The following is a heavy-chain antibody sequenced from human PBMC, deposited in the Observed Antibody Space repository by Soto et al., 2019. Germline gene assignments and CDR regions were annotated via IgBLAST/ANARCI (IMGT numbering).Heavy chain of an antibody. V-gene: IGHV4-34*01. CDR1: GGSFSGYY. CDR3: AMYGSGSYNGMDV. CDR2: INHSGST. D-gene: IGHD3-10*01. J-gene: IGHJ6*02. Sequence: QVQLQQWGAGLLKPSETLSLTCAVYGGSFSGYYWSWIRQPPGKGLEWIGEINHSGSTNYNPSLKSRVTISVDTSKNQFSLKLSSVTAADTAVCYCAMYGSGSYNGMDVWGQGTTVTVSS.